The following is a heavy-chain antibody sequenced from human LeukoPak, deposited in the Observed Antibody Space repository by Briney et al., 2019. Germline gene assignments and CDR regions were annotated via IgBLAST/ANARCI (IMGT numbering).Heavy chain of an antibody. J-gene: IGHJ4*02. CDR1: GFTFSSYA. D-gene: IGHD3-3*01. Sequence: GGSLRLSCAASGFTFSSYAMSWVRQAPGKGLEWVSVISSSGGSTYYADSVKGRFSISRDNSKNTLYLQMNSLRAEDSGVYYCARVRILYYDFWSGFEYWGQGTLVTVSS. CDR2: ISSSGGST. CDR3: ARVRILYYDFWSGFEY. V-gene: IGHV3-23*01.